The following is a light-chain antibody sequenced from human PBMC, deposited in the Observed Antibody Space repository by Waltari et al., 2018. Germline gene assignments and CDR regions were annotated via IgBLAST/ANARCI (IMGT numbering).Light chain of an antibody. V-gene: IGLV2-18*02. J-gene: IGLJ2*01. Sequence: QSALTQPPSVSGSPGQSVTISCTGTSSDVGSYNRFSWYQQPPGTAPKLIIYDVSSRPSGVPDRFSASKSGNTASLTISGLQAEDEADYYCSSYTSSSTVVFGGGTKLTVL. CDR1: SSDVGSYNR. CDR3: SSYTSSSTVV. CDR2: DVS.